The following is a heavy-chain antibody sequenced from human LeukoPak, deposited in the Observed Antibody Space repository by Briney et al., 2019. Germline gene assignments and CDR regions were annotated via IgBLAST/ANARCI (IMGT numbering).Heavy chain of an antibody. V-gene: IGHV4-34*01. Sequence: PSETLSLTCAVYGGSFSGYYWSWIRQPPGKGLEWIGEINHSGSTNYNPSLKSRVTISVDTSKNRFSLKLSSVTAADTAVYYCASRNLVVPAANNWFDPWGQGTLVTVSS. CDR3: ASRNLVVPAANNWFDP. J-gene: IGHJ5*02. CDR1: GGSFSGYY. CDR2: INHSGST. D-gene: IGHD2-2*01.